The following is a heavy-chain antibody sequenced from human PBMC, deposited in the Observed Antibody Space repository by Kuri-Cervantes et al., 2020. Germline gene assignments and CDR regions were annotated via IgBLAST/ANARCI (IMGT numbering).Heavy chain of an antibody. CDR3: ARQEYGDFYFDY. Sequence: GESLKISCAASGFTFSTYAMHWVRQAPGKGLEGVAFISHDGINKNYADSVKGRFTISRDNAKNTLYLQMNSLRAEDTAVYYCARQEYGDFYFDYWGQGTLVTVSS. J-gene: IGHJ4*02. V-gene: IGHV3-30-3*01. CDR2: ISHDGINK. D-gene: IGHD4-17*01. CDR1: GFTFSTYA.